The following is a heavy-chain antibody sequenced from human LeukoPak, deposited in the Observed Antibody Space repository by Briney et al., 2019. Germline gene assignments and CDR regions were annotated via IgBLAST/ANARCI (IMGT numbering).Heavy chain of an antibody. CDR3: ARDRIAVAGTTLGY. V-gene: IGHV1-3*01. Sequence: GASVKVSCKASGYTFTSYAMHWVRQAPGQRLEWMGWINAGNGNTKYSQKFQGRVTITRDTSASTAYMELSSLRSEDTAVYYCARDRIAVAGTTLGYWGQGTLVTVSS. CDR2: INAGNGNT. J-gene: IGHJ4*02. D-gene: IGHD6-19*01. CDR1: GYTFTSYA.